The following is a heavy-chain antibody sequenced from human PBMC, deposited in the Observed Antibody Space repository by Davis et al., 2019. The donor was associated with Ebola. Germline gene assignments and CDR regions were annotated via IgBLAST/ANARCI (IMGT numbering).Heavy chain of an antibody. CDR2: ISWNSGSI. V-gene: IGHV3-9*01. D-gene: IGHD4-17*01. CDR1: GFTFDDYA. CDR3: TTDVSTVTDY. J-gene: IGHJ4*02. Sequence: GGSLRLSCAASGFTFDDYAMHWVRQAPGKGLEWVSGISWNSGSIGYADSVKGRFTISRDNAKNSLYLQMNSLRAEDTAVYYCTTDVSTVTDYWGQGTLVTVSS.